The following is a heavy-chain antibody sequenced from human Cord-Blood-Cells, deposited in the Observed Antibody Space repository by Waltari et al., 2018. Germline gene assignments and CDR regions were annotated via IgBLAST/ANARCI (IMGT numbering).Heavy chain of an antibody. J-gene: IGHJ4*02. CDR2: ISGSGGST. V-gene: IGHV3-23*01. CDR3: AKGHYDILTGYSYFDY. Sequence: SCAASGFTFSSYAMSWVRQAHGTGLEWVSAISGSGGSTYYADSVKGRFTISRDNSKNTLYLQMNSLRAEDTAVYYCAKGHYDILTGYSYFDYWGQGTLVTVSS. CDR1: GFTFSSYA. D-gene: IGHD3-9*01.